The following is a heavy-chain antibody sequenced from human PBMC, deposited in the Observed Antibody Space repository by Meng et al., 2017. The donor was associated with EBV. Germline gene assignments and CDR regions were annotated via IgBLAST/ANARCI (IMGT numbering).Heavy chain of an antibody. CDR1: GFTFSSYA. Sequence: VQLVESGGGVVQPGRSLGLSCAASGFTFSSYAMHWVRQAPGKGLEWVAVISYDGSNKYYADSVKGRFTISRDNSKNTLYLQMNSLRAEDTAVYYCAGGQQWLRSPYFDYWGQGTLVTVSS. CDR3: AGGQQWLRSPYFDY. D-gene: IGHD5-12*01. V-gene: IGHV3-30-3*01. CDR2: ISYDGSNK. J-gene: IGHJ4*02.